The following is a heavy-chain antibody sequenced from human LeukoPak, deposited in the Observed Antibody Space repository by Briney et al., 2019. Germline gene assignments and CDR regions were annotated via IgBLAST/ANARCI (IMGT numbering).Heavy chain of an antibody. V-gene: IGHV3-30*02. CDR1: GFTFSSYG. CDR2: IRYDGSNK. Sequence: GGSLRLSCAASGFTFSSYGMHWVRQAPGKGLEWVAFIRYDGSNKYYADSVKGRFTISRDNSKNTLYLQMNSLTTEDTAVYYCAKIQDNSSGWYGDGFDIWGQGTMVTVSS. CDR3: AKIQDNSSGWYGDGFDI. D-gene: IGHD6-19*01. J-gene: IGHJ3*02.